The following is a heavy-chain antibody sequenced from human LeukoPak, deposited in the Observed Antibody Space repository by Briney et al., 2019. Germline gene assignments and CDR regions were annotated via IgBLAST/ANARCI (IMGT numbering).Heavy chain of an antibody. Sequence: SQTLSLTCTVSGGSIISGVYYWSWLRQHPGKGLEWIGYIYYSGTTYYNPSLKSRVTISVDTSNNQFSLKVTSVTAADTAVYYCAKSGDGYNFDYWGQGTLVTVSS. CDR3: AKSGDGYNFDY. J-gene: IGHJ4*02. V-gene: IGHV4-31*03. CDR1: GGSIISGVYY. D-gene: IGHD5-24*01. CDR2: IYYSGTT.